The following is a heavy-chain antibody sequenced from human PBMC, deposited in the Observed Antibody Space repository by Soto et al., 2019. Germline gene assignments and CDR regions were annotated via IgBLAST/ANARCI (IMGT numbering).Heavy chain of an antibody. Sequence: ASVKVSCKASGYTFTGYYMHWVRQAPGQGLEWMGWINPNSGGTNYAQKFQGWVTMTRDTSISTAYMELSRLRSDDTAVYYCARATVTSYWYFDLWGRGTLVTVSS. CDR2: INPNSGGT. CDR3: ARATVTSYWYFDL. J-gene: IGHJ2*01. D-gene: IGHD4-17*01. CDR1: GYTFTGYY. V-gene: IGHV1-2*04.